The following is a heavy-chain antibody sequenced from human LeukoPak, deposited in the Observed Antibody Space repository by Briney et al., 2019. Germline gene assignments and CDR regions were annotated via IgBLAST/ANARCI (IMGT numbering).Heavy chain of an antibody. CDR1: GFTFSTYG. D-gene: IGHD3-10*01. CDR2: IRYVGINK. V-gene: IGHV3-30*02. J-gene: IGHJ4*02. CDR3: AKDSGYYGSGSYYSFVDY. Sequence: GGSLRLSCAASGFTFSTYGMHWVRQAPGKGLEWVSFIRYVGINKYYADSVKGRFTISRDNSKNTLYLQMNSLRAEDTAVYYCAKDSGYYGSGSYYSFVDYWGQGTLVTVSS.